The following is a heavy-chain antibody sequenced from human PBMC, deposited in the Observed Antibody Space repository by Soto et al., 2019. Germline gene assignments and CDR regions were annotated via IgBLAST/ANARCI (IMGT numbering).Heavy chain of an antibody. J-gene: IGHJ3*02. V-gene: IGHV3-21*01. CDR1: GFTFSSYS. CDR3: AREGARITDAFDI. D-gene: IGHD1-26*01. CDR2: ISSSSSYI. Sequence: GGSLRLSCAAAGFTFSSYSMNCVRQAPGKGLEWVSSISSSSSYIYYADSVKGRFTISRDNAKNSLYLQMNSLRAEDTAVYYCAREGARITDAFDIWGQGTMVTV.